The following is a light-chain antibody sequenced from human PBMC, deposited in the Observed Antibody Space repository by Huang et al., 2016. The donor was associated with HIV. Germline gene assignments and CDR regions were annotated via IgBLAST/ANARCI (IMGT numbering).Light chain of an antibody. CDR3: QQLHNSPYT. CDR1: QSLSGG. Sequence: DIQMTQSPSPLSASIGGRVTITCRASQSLSGGLAWYEQRPGNAPNLLISKASSVQSGVPPRFSGSGSVTDFILTISSLQPDDFATYYCQQLHNSPYTFGQGTKLEIK. CDR2: KAS. J-gene: IGKJ2*01. V-gene: IGKV1-5*03.